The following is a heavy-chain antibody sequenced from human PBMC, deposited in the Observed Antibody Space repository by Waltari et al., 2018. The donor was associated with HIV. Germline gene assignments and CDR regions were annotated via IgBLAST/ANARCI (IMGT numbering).Heavy chain of an antibody. J-gene: IGHJ4*02. CDR3: ARGVGQYYFDY. V-gene: IGHV3-21*01. Sequence: EVQLVESGGGLVKPGGSLRRSCAASGFTFSSYSMNLVRQAPGKGLEWVSSISSSSSYIYYADSVKGRFTISRDNAKNSLYLQMNSLRAEDTAVYYCARGVGQYYFDYWGQGTLVTVSS. CDR2: ISSSSSYI. CDR1: GFTFSSYS. D-gene: IGHD3-16*01.